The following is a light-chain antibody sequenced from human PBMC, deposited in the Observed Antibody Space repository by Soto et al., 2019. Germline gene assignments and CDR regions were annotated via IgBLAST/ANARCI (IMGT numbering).Light chain of an antibody. CDR2: GAS. V-gene: IGKV3-20*01. Sequence: LTQSPGTLSLSPGEGATLSCRASRGVSANYLAWYQQKPGQAPTLLIYGASIRAAGIPDRFSGSGSGTDFTLTIRRLEPDDFAVYYCQQYGSSPRTFAQGTMVDI. CDR1: RGVSANY. J-gene: IGKJ1*01. CDR3: QQYGSSPRT.